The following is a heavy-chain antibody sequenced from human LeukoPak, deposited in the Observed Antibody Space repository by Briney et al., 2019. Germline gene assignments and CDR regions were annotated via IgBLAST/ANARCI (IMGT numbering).Heavy chain of an antibody. D-gene: IGHD4-23*01. J-gene: IGHJ6*03. CDR3: AKRVGGNPFYYYYYYYMDV. Sequence: GGSLRLSCAASGFTFSSYGMHWVRQAPGKGLEWVAVISYDGSNKYYADSVKGRFTISRDNSKNTLYLQMNSLRAEDTAVYYCAKRVGGNPFYYYYYYYMDVWGKGTTVTVSS. CDR2: ISYDGSNK. CDR1: GFTFSSYG. V-gene: IGHV3-30*18.